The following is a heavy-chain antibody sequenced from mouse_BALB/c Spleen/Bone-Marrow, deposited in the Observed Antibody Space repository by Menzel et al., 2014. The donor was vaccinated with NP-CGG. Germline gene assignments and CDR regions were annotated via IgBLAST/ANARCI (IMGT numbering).Heavy chain of an antibody. CDR1: GYTFTNYW. J-gene: IGHJ4*01. CDR3: ARGIYYGNYVYAMDY. V-gene: IGHV1S41*01. Sequence: DLVKPGASVKLSCKASGYTFTNYWINWIKQRAGQGLERIGRIAPGSGSTYYNEMFKGKATLTVDTSSSTAYIQLSSLSSEDSAVYFCARGIYYGNYVYAMDYWGQGTSVTVSS. CDR2: IAPGSGST. D-gene: IGHD2-1*01.